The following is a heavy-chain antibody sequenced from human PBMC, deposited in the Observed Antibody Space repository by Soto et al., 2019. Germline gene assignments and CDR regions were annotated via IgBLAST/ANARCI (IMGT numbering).Heavy chain of an antibody. CDR3: AKGGNRHYDFWSDY. CDR2: INWNSGRI. J-gene: IGHJ4*02. CDR1: GFNFNSYA. D-gene: IGHD3-3*01. Sequence: PGGSLRLSCAASGFNFNSYAMHWVRQAPGKGLEWVSGINWNSGRIVYADSVKGRFTISRDNSKNSLYLQMNSLRPEDTALYYCAKGGNRHYDFWSDYWGQGTLVTVSS. V-gene: IGHV3-9*01.